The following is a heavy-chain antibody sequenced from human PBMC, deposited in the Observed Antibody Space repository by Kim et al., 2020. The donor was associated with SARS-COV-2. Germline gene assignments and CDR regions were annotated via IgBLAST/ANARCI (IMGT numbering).Heavy chain of an antibody. V-gene: IGHV3-15*01. J-gene: IGHJ4*02. D-gene: IGHD6-19*01. Sequence: GGSLRLSCAASGFSFSSAWMNWVRQAPGKGLEWVGRIKSKTDGGTTDYAAPVKGRFTISRDDSRNTLFLQMNSLKAEDTAVYYCTAGLKSIALAGTRGQGTLVTVSS. CDR3: TAGLKSIALAGT. CDR2: IKSKTDGGTT. CDR1: GFSFSSAW.